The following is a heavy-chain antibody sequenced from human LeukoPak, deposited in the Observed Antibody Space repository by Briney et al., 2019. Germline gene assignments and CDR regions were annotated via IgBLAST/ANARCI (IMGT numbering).Heavy chain of an antibody. Sequence: KPGASVKVSCKASGYTFTSYGISWVRQAPGQGLEWMGWISAYNGNTNYAQKLQGRVTMTTDTSTSTAYMELRSLRSDDTAVYYCARDGDLSLARGSTSEGWFDPWGQGTLVTVSS. CDR3: ARDGDLSLARGSTSEGWFDP. J-gene: IGHJ5*02. CDR1: GYTFTSYG. V-gene: IGHV1-18*01. CDR2: ISAYNGNT. D-gene: IGHD2-2*01.